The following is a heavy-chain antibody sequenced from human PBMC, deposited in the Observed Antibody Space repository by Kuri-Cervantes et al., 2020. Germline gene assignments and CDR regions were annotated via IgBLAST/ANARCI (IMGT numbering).Heavy chain of an antibody. D-gene: IGHD3-16*02. CDR1: GFTFSSYA. Sequence: GGSLRLSCAASGFTFSSYAMSWVRQAPGKGLEWVSAISGSGGSTYYADSVKGRFTISRDNSKNTLYLQMNSLRAEDTAVYYCARDFPGIMITFGGVIVRGSRGSVGDAFDIWGQGTMVTVSS. CDR3: ARDFPGIMITFGGVIVRGSRGSVGDAFDI. V-gene: IGHV3-23*01. J-gene: IGHJ3*02. CDR2: ISGSGGST.